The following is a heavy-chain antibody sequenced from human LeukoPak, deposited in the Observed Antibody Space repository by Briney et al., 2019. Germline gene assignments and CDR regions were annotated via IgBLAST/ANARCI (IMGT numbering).Heavy chain of an antibody. CDR2: IIPIFGTA. D-gene: IGHD3-10*01. Sequence: SVKVSCKASGGTFSSYAISWVRQAPGQGLEWMGGIIPIFGTANYAQKFQGRVTITADESTSTAYMELSSLRSEDTAVYYFASRDHYYGSGSYLGVDYWGQGTLVTVSS. CDR1: GGTFSSYA. CDR3: ASRDHYYGSGSYLGVDY. J-gene: IGHJ4*02. V-gene: IGHV1-69*01.